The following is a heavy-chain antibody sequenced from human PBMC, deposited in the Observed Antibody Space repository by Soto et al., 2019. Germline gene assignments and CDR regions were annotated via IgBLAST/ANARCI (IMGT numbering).Heavy chain of an antibody. V-gene: IGHV3-23*01. D-gene: IGHD3-10*01. Sequence: EVQLLESGGGLVQPGGSLRLSCAASGFTFTNYAMTWVRQAPGKGLEWVSAISGGGDTTSYADSVKGRFTVSRDGSTGTPSLQMGSLRAEHPALYYCAKGRGGSVSRTPRVDFWGPGTLVTVSS. CDR1: GFTFTNYA. J-gene: IGHJ4*02. CDR3: AKGRGGSVSRTPRVDF. CDR2: ISGGGDTT.